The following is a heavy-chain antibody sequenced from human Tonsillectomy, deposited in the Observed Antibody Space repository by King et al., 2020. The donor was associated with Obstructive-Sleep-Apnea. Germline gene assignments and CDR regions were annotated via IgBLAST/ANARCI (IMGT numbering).Heavy chain of an antibody. CDR1: GFTFSYYG. CDR3: ATLGLVGATPNDY. Sequence: VQLVESGGGVVQPGRSLRLSCAASGFTFSYYGIHWVRRAPGKGLEWVAFIRYDGSGKYYADSVQGRFTISRDNSMNTLYLQMNSLRAEDTAVYYCATLGLVGATPNDYWGQGTLVIVSS. CDR2: IRYDGSGK. V-gene: IGHV3-30*02. D-gene: IGHD1-26*01. J-gene: IGHJ4*02.